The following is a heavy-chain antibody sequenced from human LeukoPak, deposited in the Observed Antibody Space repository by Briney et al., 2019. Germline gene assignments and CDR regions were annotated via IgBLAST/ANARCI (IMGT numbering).Heavy chain of an antibody. CDR3: ASLVVVPAAMVSYYYMDV. D-gene: IGHD2-2*01. V-gene: IGHV3-74*01. Sequence: GGPLRLSCAASGFTFSSYWMHWVRQAPGKGLVWVSRINSDGSSTSYADSVKGRFTISRDNAKNTLYLQMNSLRAEDTAVYYCASLVVVPAAMVSYYYMDVWGKGTTVTVSS. J-gene: IGHJ6*03. CDR2: INSDGSST. CDR1: GFTFSSYW.